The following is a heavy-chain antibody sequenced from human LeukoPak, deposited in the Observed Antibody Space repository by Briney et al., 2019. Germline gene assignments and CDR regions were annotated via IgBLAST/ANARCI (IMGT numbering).Heavy chain of an antibody. J-gene: IGHJ4*02. CDR2: ISSSSSYI. CDR3: ARVGIAAAGDFDY. CDR1: GFTFSSYS. Sequence: PGGSLRLSCAASGFTFSSYSMNWVRQAPGKGLEWVSSISSSSSYIDYADSVKGRFTISRDNAKNSLYLQMNSLSAEDTAVYYFARVGIAAAGDFDYWGQGTLVTVSS. D-gene: IGHD6-13*01. V-gene: IGHV3-21*01.